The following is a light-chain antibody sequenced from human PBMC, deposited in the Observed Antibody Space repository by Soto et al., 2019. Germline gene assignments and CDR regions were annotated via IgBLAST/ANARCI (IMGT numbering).Light chain of an antibody. Sequence: VLTQPPSVSGAPGQRVTISCTGSSSNTGAGYDVQWYQQVPGTAPKLLMYVNSKRPSGVPDRFSGSKSGTSASLAITGLQAEDEADYYCQSYDRALSVVVFGGGTKVTVL. J-gene: IGLJ2*01. CDR3: QSYDRALSVVV. V-gene: IGLV1-40*01. CDR2: VNS. CDR1: SSNTGAGYD.